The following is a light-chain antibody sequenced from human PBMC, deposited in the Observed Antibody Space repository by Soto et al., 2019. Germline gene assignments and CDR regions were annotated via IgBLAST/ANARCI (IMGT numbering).Light chain of an antibody. CDR1: SSDVGVYNY. Sequence: QSALTQPRSVSGSPGQSVTISCTGTSSDVGVYNYVSWYQQHPGKVPKLMIYDVTKRPSGVPDRFSGSKSANTASLTISGLQAEDEADYYCCSYAGSYTFVFGTGTKVTVL. CDR2: DVT. V-gene: IGLV2-11*01. J-gene: IGLJ1*01. CDR3: CSYAGSYTFV.